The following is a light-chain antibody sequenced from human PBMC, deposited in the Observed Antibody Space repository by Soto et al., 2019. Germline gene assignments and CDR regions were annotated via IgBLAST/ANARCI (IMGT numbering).Light chain of an antibody. CDR3: QQYDTLPGT. V-gene: IGKV1-33*01. Sequence: DIQMTQSPSSLSASVGDRVTITCRASQDISNYLNWYQQKPGKVPKLLIYDASNLETGVPSRFSGSGSGTDFTFTISSLQPEDIATYYCQQYDTLPGTFGGGTRVEI. CDR1: QDISNY. J-gene: IGKJ4*01. CDR2: DAS.